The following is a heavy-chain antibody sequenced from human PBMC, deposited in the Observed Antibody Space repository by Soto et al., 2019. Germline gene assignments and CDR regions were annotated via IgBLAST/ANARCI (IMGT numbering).Heavy chain of an antibody. J-gene: IGHJ4*02. CDR1: GYTFTSYA. Sequence: ASVKVSCKASGYTFTSYAMHWVRQAPGQRLEWMGWINAGNGNTKYSQKFQGRVTITRDTSASTAYMELSSLRSEGTAVYYCERSIVVVTALDYWGQGTLVTVSS. D-gene: IGHD2-21*02. V-gene: IGHV1-3*01. CDR3: ERSIVVVTALDY. CDR2: INAGNGNT.